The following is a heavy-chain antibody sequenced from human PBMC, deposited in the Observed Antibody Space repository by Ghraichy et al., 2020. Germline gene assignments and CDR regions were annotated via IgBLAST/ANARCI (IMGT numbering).Heavy chain of an antibody. CDR1: GFTFSSYW. CDR2: IKQDGSEK. CDR3: ARDNVRSSGWQTGGEFDY. J-gene: IGHJ4*02. V-gene: IGHV3-7*01. D-gene: IGHD6-19*01. Sequence: GGSLRLSCAASGFTFSSYWMSWVRQAPGKGLEWVANIKQDGSEKYYVDSVKGRFTISRDNAKNSLYLQMNSLRAEDTAVYYCARDNVRSSGWQTGGEFDYWGQGTLVTVSS.